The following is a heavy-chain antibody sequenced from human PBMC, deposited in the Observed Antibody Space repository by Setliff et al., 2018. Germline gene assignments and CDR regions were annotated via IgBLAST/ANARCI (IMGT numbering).Heavy chain of an antibody. J-gene: IGHJ4*02. CDR1: GGSFSTYY. CDR3: ARGRLHYYDSSGYSY. Sequence: PSETLSLTCAVYGGSFSTYYWIWIRQPPGKGLEWIGEINHSGSTNYNPSLKSRVTISVDTSKNQFSLKLSSVTAADTAVYYCARGRLHYYDSSGYSYWGQGTLVTVSS. V-gene: IGHV4-34*01. CDR2: INHSGST. D-gene: IGHD3-22*01.